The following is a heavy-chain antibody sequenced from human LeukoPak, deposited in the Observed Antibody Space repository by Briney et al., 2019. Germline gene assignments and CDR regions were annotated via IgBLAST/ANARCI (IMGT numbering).Heavy chain of an antibody. J-gene: IGHJ4*02. CDR2: INWNGGST. CDR1: GFAFDDYG. V-gene: IGHV3-20*04. CDR3: ARDISSGWYFDY. Sequence: GGSLRLSCTASGFAFDDYGMSWVRQTPGKGLESVSGINWNGGSTGYADSVKGRFTSSRDNAKNSLYLQMNRLRAEDTALYYCARDISSGWYFDYWGQGTLVTVSS. D-gene: IGHD6-19*01.